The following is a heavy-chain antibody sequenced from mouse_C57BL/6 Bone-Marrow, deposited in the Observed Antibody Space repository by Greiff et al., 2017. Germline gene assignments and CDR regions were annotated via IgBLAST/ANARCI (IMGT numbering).Heavy chain of an antibody. CDR1: GFNIKDDY. J-gene: IGHJ2*01. V-gene: IGHV14-4*01. Sequence: VQLQQSGAELVRPGASVKLSCTASGFNIKDDYIHWVKQRPEQGLEWIGWIDPEIGDTEYASKFQGKAPITSDTSSNTAYLQLSSLTSEDTAVYYCSSFDGNYVDFRGQGTPLTVAS. CDR3: SSFDGNYVDF. D-gene: IGHD2-3*01. CDR2: IDPEIGDT.